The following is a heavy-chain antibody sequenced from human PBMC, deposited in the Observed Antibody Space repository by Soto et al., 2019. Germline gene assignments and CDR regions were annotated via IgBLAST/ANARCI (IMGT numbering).Heavy chain of an antibody. V-gene: IGHV3-30-3*01. CDR2: ISPDGGNQ. CDR3: ARENSRIAPRLFQH. D-gene: IGHD6-6*01. CDR1: GFIFSDYA. Sequence: PGGSLRLSCVASGFIFSDYAMHWARHAPGKGLVWVALISPDGGNQYYSESAKGRFTISRDNSKNTLYLQMNDLRPDDTALYYCARENSRIAPRLFQHWGHGSLVTVSS. J-gene: IGHJ1*01.